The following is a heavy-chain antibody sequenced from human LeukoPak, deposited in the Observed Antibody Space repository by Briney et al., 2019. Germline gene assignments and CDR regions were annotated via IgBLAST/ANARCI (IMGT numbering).Heavy chain of an antibody. V-gene: IGHV4-59*11. CDR3: ARDRRSEDSYGSSGTFDI. J-gene: IGHJ3*02. CDR1: GVPISSHY. D-gene: IGHD5-18*01. CDR2: IYYDGTT. Sequence: SETLSLTCTVSGVPISSHYWSWSRQPPGKGLEWIGNIYYDGTTNYNPSLRSRITISVDTSKNQFSLKLRSVTAADTAVYYCARDRRSEDSYGSSGTFDIWGPGSVVTVSS.